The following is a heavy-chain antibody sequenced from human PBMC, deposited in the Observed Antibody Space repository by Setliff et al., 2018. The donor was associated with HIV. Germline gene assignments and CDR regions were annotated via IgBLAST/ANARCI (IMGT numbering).Heavy chain of an antibody. V-gene: IGHV2-5*02. CDR3: AHRLHIWDFFDY. CDR2: IYWDDDK. D-gene: IGHD3-16*01. J-gene: IGHJ4*02. Sequence: SGPTLVNPTQTLTLTCTFSGFSFSTNGVGVGWIRQPPGKALEWLALIYWDDDKLYNPSLKTRLTVTKDTSKNQVVLTMTNMDPVDTAPYFCAHRLHIWDFFDYWGPGTVVTVSS. CDR1: GFSFSTNGVG.